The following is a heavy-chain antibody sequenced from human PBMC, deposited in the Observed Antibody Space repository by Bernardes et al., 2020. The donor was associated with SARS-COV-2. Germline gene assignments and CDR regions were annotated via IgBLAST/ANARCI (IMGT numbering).Heavy chain of an antibody. Sequence: ASVKVSCKASGYTFTDYYMHWVRQAPGQGLEGMGWINPNSGGTNYAQKFQGWVTMTRDTSISTAYMELNRLDDTAVYYCARGAGSTVTTYYFDYWGQGTLVTVSS. CDR3: ARGAGSTVTTYYFDY. CDR1: GYTFTDYY. V-gene: IGHV1-2*04. J-gene: IGHJ4*02. CDR2: INPNSGGT. D-gene: IGHD4-17*01.